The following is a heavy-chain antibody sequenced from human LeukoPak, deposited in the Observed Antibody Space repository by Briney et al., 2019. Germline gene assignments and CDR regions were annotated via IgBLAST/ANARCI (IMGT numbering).Heavy chain of an antibody. D-gene: IGHD7-27*01. CDR1: GFTFSNYG. CDR2: ISYEGSSK. CDR3: AMGNNWGFSNYFDY. Sequence: PGGSLRLSCTASGFTFSNYGMHWVRQAPGKGLEWVAVISYEGSSKYYADSVKGRFTISRDNSKNTLYLQMNSLRDEDTAVYYCAMGNNWGFSNYFDYWGQGTLVTVSS. V-gene: IGHV3-30*03. J-gene: IGHJ4*02.